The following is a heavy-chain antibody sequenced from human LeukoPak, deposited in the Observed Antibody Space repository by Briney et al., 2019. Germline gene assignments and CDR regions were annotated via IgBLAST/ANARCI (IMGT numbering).Heavy chain of an antibody. CDR2: ISSNGGST. Sequence: GGSLRLSCAASGFTFSSYAMHWVRQAPGKGLEYVSAISSNGGSTYYANSVKGRFTISRDNSKNTLYLQMGSLRAEDMAVYYCARGVCSGGSCYWVYYFDYWGQGTLVTVSS. CDR3: ARGVCSGGSCYWVYYFDY. J-gene: IGHJ4*02. CDR1: GFTFSSYA. D-gene: IGHD2-15*01. V-gene: IGHV3-64*01.